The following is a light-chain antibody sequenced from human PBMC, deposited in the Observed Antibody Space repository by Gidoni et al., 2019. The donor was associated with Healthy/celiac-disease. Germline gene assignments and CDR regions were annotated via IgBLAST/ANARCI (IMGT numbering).Light chain of an antibody. CDR3: QVWDSSTHVI. CDR1: NIRSKN. CDR2: RDF. Sequence: SYELTQPLSVSVALGQTARMTCGGDNIRSKNVHWYQQKPGQAPVVVMQRDFTRPSGIPERFSGSNSGNTATLTISRAQAGDGADYFCQVWDSSTHVIFGGGTKLTVL. J-gene: IGLJ2*01. V-gene: IGLV3-9*01.